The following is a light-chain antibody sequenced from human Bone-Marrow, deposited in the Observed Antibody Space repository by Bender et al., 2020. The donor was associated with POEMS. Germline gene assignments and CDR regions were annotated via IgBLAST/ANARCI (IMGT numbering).Light chain of an antibody. CDR3: CSYTRSSTHE. CDR2: DVN. V-gene: IGLV2-14*03. CDR1: ISDVGADNF. Sequence: QSALTQPAAVSASPGQSITISCTGTISDVGADNFVSWYQQHPGQAPKLLIYDVNTRPSRVSNRFSGSKSGNTATLTISRVEAGDEADYYCCSYTRSSTHEFGTSTQVTVL. J-gene: IGLJ1*01.